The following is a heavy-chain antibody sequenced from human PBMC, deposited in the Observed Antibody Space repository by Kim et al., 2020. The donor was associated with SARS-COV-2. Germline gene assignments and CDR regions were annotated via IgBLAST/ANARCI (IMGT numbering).Heavy chain of an antibody. CDR1: GFTFTDYW. V-gene: IGHV3-74*01. CDR2: VNNDGSST. Sequence: GGSLRLSCTTSGFTFTDYWIHWVRQAPGKGLVWVSYVNNDGSSTGYADSVKGRFTISRDNAKNTLYLQMHSLRLEDTAVYYCARGYGSGTNYWGQGTLVT. CDR3: ARGYGSGTNY. J-gene: IGHJ4*02. D-gene: IGHD3-10*01.